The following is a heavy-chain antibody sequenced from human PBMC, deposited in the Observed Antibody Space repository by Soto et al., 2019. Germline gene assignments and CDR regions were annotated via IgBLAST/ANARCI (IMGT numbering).Heavy chain of an antibody. CDR2: IYYSGST. J-gene: IGHJ2*01. D-gene: IGHD4-17*01. Sequence: QVQLQESGPGLVKPSETLSLTCTVSGGSISSYYWSWIRQPPGKGLEWIGYIYYSGSTNYNPSLKSRVTISVDTSKNQFSLKLSSVTAADTAVYYCARDALTVTDLRGDGYFDLWGRGTLVTVSS. V-gene: IGHV4-59*01. CDR3: ARDALTVTDLRGDGYFDL. CDR1: GGSISSYY.